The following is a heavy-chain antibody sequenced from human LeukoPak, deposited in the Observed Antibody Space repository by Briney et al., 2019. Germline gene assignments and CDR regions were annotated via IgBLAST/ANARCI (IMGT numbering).Heavy chain of an antibody. V-gene: IGHV4-59*13. CDR1: AGSIRNYF. Sequence: SETLSLTCTVSAGSIRNYFWIWLPQPPGGAREGFGYIHSSGSTNYHPSLKSRLTMSVDPSKNQFSLTLSSVTAADTAVYYCARSNGYYPYPFDYWGQGILVTVSS. J-gene: IGHJ4*02. CDR3: ARSNGYYPYPFDY. D-gene: IGHD4-17*01. CDR2: IHSSGST.